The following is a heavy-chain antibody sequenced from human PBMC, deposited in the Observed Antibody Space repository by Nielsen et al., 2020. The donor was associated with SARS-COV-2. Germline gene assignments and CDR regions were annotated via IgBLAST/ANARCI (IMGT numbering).Heavy chain of an antibody. CDR2: IYYSGST. CDR3: ALGRDYGDYYMDV. J-gene: IGHJ6*03. CDR1: GGSISSSSYY. V-gene: IGHV4-39*01. D-gene: IGHD4-17*01. Sequence: SETLSLTCTVSGGSISSSSYYWGWIRQPPGKGLEWIGSIYYSGSTYYNPSLKSRVTISVNTSKNQFSLKLSSVTAADTAVYYCALGRDYGDYYMDVWGKGTTVTVSS.